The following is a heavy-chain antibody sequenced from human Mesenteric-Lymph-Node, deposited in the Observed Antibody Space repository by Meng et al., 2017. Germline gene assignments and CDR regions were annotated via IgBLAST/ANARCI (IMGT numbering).Heavy chain of an antibody. CDR3: ARSWFYDSSGSRDALDV. J-gene: IGHJ3*01. CDR1: GGSVTSASYC. CDR2: ICTSGTT. V-gene: IGHV4-61*02. D-gene: IGHD3-22*01. Sequence: SETLSLTCTVSGGSVTSASYCWSWIRQPAGKGLEWIGRICTSGTTNYHPSLKSRVTISLDTSKNQFSLKLTSVTAAHTAVYYCARSWFYDSSGSRDALDVWGQGTMVTVSS.